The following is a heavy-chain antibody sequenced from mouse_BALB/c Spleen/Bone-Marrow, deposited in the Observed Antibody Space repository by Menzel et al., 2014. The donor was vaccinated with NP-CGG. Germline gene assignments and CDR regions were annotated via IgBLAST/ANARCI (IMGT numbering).Heavy chain of an antibody. CDR1: GYTFTNYY. CDR2: INPSNGGT. Sequence: VKLMESGAELVKPGASVKLSCKASGYTFTNYYIYWVKQRPGQGLEWIGGINPSNGGTKFNEKFKNKATLTIDKSSSTAYTQRRNLTSEDSAVYYCQRHNYNTPYYAMDYWGQGTSVTVSS. J-gene: IGHJ4*01. CDR3: QRHNYNTPYYAMDY. V-gene: IGHV1S81*02. D-gene: IGHD1-3*01.